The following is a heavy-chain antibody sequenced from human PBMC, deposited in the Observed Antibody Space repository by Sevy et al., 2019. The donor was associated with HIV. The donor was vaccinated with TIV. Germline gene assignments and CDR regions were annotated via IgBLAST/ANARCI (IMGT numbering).Heavy chain of an antibody. CDR3: AREGCTKPHDY. D-gene: IGHD2-8*01. J-gene: IGHJ4*02. V-gene: IGHV3-23*01. Sequence: GGCLSLSCEASGFTFSKYSMSWVRQAPGKGLEWVSTFSFGCGRINYADPLKGRFTISRDDSKKTLYLQMNSLRAEDTAVYYCAREGCTKPHDYWGQGTLVTVSS. CDR2: FSFGCGRI. CDR1: GFTFSKYS.